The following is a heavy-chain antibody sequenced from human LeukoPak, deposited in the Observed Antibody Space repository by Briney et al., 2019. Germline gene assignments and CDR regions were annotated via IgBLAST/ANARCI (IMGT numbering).Heavy chain of an antibody. V-gene: IGHV3-11*04. CDR1: GFTFSDYY. D-gene: IGHD1-26*01. Sequence: PGGSLRLSCAASGFTFSDYYMSWIRQAPGKGLGWVSYISSSGSTIYYADSVKGRFTISRDNAKNSLYLQMNSLRAEDTAVYYCARDLIRIVGAMGAFDIWGQGTMVTVSS. CDR3: ARDLIRIVGAMGAFDI. J-gene: IGHJ3*02. CDR2: ISSSGSTI.